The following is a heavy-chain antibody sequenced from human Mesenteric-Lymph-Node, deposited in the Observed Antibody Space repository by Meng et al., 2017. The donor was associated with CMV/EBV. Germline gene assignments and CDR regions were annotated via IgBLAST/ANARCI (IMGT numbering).Heavy chain of an antibody. CDR1: GFIFSSFT. V-gene: IGHV3-21*01. CDR2: ITGSTTYI. J-gene: IGHJ4*02. Sequence: GGSLRLSCAASGFIFSSFTMGWVRQAPGKGLEWVSSITGSTTYIYYADSVRGRFTISRDNADNSLFLQMNSLRAGDTAVYYCARARLVRLNYFDYWGQGTLVTVSS. CDR3: ARARLVRLNYFDY. D-gene: IGHD6-6*01.